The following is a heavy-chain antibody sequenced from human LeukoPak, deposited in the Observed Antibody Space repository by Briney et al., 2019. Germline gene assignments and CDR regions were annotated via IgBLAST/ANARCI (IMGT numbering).Heavy chain of an antibody. CDR1: GGSISSYY. CDR2: IYYSGST. J-gene: IGHJ4*02. D-gene: IGHD2-21*02. CDR3: ARLIFLAPRDALDFFDY. V-gene: IGHV4-39*01. Sequence: SETLSLTCTVSGGSISSYYWGWIRQPPGKGLEWIGSIYYSGSTYYNPSLKSRVTISVDTSKNQFSLKLSSVTAADTAVYYCARLIFLAPRDALDFFDYWGQGTLVTVSS.